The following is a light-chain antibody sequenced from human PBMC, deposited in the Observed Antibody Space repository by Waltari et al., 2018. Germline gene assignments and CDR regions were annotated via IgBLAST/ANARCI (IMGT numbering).Light chain of an antibody. Sequence: QSALTQTATVSGSPGQSITISCSGTSSDIGNYNLVSWYQQHPGKAPTLIIYAVYKRPSGVSNRFSGSKSGNTAFLAISGLQTADEADYYCSSYAGSAISVFGGGTKLTVL. CDR2: AVY. CDR3: SSYAGSAISV. CDR1: SSDIGNYNL. V-gene: IGLV2-23*02. J-gene: IGLJ3*02.